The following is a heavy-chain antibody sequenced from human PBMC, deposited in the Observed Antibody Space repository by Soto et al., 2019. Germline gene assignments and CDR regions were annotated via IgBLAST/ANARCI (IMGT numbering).Heavy chain of an antibody. CDR2: INPDGRSI. D-gene: IGHD3-10*01. J-gene: IGHJ4*01. CDR1: GFTFSSYW. V-gene: IGHV3-74*01. CDR3: ARPGSYRFDY. Sequence: EVQLVESGGGLVQPGGSLRLSCAASGFTFSSYWMHWVRQAPGKGLAWVSRINPDGRSISDADSVKGRFTISRDNAKNTLYLQMNSLTTEDTAVYYCARPGSYRFDYWGHGTLVTVSS.